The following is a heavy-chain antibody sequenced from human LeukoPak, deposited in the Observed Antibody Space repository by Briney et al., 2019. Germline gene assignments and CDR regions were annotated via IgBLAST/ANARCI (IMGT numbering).Heavy chain of an antibody. Sequence: GASVKVSCKASGYTFTSYYMHWVRQAPGQGLVWMGWINPNSGGTNYAQKFQGRVTMTRDTSISTAYMELSRLRSDDTAVYYCARGPSMVRGVISSNFDYWGQGTLVTVSS. D-gene: IGHD3-10*01. CDR1: GYTFTSYY. J-gene: IGHJ4*02. CDR2: INPNSGGT. V-gene: IGHV1-2*02. CDR3: ARGPSMVRGVISSNFDY.